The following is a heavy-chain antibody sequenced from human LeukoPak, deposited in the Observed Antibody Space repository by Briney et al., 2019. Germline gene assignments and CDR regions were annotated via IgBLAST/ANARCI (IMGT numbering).Heavy chain of an antibody. J-gene: IGHJ6*03. Sequence: ASVKVSCKASGYTFTSYDINWVRQATGKGLEWMGWMNPNSGNTGYAQKFQGRVTMTRNTSISTAYMELSSLRSEDTAVYYCAARPYYYDSSGYLGGGYYYMDVWGKGTTVTVSS. V-gene: IGHV1-8*01. CDR2: MNPNSGNT. D-gene: IGHD3-22*01. CDR1: GYTFTSYD. CDR3: AARPYYYDSSGYLGGGYYYMDV.